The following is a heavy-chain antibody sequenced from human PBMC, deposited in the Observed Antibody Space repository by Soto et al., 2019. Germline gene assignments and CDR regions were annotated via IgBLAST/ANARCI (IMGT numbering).Heavy chain of an antibody. D-gene: IGHD3-10*01. CDR2: IIPIFGTA. V-gene: IGHV1-69*06. CDR1: GGTFSSYA. CDR3: ASSSSGSPTNNWFDP. J-gene: IGHJ5*02. Sequence: SVKVSCKASGGTFSSYAMSWVRQAPVQGLEWMGGIIPIFGTANYAQKFQGRVTITADKSTSTAYMELSRLRSEETAVYYCASSSSGSPTNNWFDPWGQGTLVTVSS.